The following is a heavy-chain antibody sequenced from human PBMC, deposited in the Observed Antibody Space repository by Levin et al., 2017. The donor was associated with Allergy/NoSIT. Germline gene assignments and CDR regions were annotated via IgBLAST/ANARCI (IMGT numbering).Heavy chain of an antibody. CDR1: GFTFSSFG. V-gene: IGHV3-30*18. CDR2: ISYDGNSK. J-gene: IGHJ3*02. Sequence: RAGGSLRLSCAASGFTFSSFGMHWVRQAPGRGLEWVAVISYDGNSKFYGDSVKDRFTVSRDNSQNTMYLQMNSLRVEDTAVYYCAKRGGYIGYYEGDAFDIWGQGTTVTVSS. CDR3: AKRGGYIGYYEGDAFDI. D-gene: IGHD5-12*01.